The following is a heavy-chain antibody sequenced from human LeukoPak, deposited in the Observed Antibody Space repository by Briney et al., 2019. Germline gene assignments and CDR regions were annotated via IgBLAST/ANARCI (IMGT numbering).Heavy chain of an antibody. Sequence: SETLSLTCTVSGGSISSHYWSWIRQPPGKGLEWIGYIYYSGSTNYNPSLKGRVTISVDTSKNQFSLKLSSVTAADTAVYYCARERGGYCSSTSCYGDIWGQGTMVTVSS. J-gene: IGHJ3*02. CDR3: ARERGGYCSSTSCYGDI. CDR1: GGSISSHY. CDR2: IYYSGST. D-gene: IGHD2-2*01. V-gene: IGHV4-59*11.